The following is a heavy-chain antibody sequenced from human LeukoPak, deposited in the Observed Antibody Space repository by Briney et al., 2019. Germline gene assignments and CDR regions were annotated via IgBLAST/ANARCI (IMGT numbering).Heavy chain of an antibody. CDR1: GYTFTGYY. CDR3: ARDLGIAAAQDY. Sequence: ASVKVSCKASGYTFTGYYMHWVRQAPGQGLEWMGWINPNSGGTKYAQKFQGRVTMTRDTSISTAYMELSRLRSDDTAVYYCARDLGIAAAQDYWGQGTLVTVSS. V-gene: IGHV1-2*02. D-gene: IGHD6-13*01. CDR2: INPNSGGT. J-gene: IGHJ4*02.